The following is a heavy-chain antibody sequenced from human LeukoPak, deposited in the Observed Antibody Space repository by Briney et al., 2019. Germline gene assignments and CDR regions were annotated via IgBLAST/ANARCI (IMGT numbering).Heavy chain of an antibody. D-gene: IGHD6-19*01. V-gene: IGHV3-30*02. CDR3: ANTMYGSAWSPFDY. CDR1: TFTFSCYG. Sequence: GRSLRPSCAAATFTFSCYGMRSVSHAPGKGRELVAFIKDEGRKRFYPDSVKGPFTISRDNSKNTLYLQMNSLRPEDTALYYCANTMYGSAWSPFDYWGRGTLVTVSS. CDR2: IKDEGRKR. J-gene: IGHJ4*02.